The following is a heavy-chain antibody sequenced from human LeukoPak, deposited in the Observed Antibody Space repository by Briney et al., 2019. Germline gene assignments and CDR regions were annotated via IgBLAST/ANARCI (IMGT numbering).Heavy chain of an antibody. CDR2: INERGTDS. Sequence: PGGSLRLSCTASGFTFSGHWIHWVRQAPGMGLVWVSRINERGTDSMYAESVKGRFTISRDNAKNTVYLQMNSLRAEDTAVYYCAREEEGGYSYGYEDYWGQGTLVTVSS. V-gene: IGHV3-74*03. D-gene: IGHD5-18*01. CDR1: GFTFSGHW. J-gene: IGHJ4*02. CDR3: AREEEGGYSYGYEDY.